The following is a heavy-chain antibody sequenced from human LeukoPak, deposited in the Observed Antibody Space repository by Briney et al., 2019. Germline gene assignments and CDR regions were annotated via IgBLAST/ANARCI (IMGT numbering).Heavy chain of an antibody. D-gene: IGHD2-21*02. CDR1: GYTFTSYY. J-gene: IGHJ4*02. CDR3: ARAFAGGDFGSPDY. Sequence: ASVKVSCKASGYTFTSYYMHWVRQAPGQGLEWMAMINPSGGSTSYTQKFQGRVTMTRDTSTTTVYMELSSLRSEDTAVYYCARAFAGGDFGSPDYWGQGTLVTVSS. CDR2: INPSGGST. V-gene: IGHV1-46*01.